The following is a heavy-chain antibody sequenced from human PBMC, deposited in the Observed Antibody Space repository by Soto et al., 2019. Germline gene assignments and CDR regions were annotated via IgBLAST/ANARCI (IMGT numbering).Heavy chain of an antibody. V-gene: IGHV3-49*04. CDR3: TRVIVVAILYCFEY. D-gene: IGHD3-22*01. Sequence: GGSLRLSCTASGFTFGDYAMSWVRQAPGKGLEWVGFISREAYGGTTEYAVSVKGRFTISTYEFKSVAYLQMNSLKPEYTAVYFCTRVIVVAILYCFEYWGQGSLVTVSS. J-gene: IGHJ4*02. CDR1: GFTFGDYA. CDR2: ISREAYGGTT.